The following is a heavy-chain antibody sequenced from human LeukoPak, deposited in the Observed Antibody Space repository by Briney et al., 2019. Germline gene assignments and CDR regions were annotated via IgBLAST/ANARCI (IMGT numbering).Heavy chain of an antibody. Sequence: ASVKVSCKASGYTFTSYYMHWVRQAPGQGLEWMGIINPSGGSTSYAQKFQGRVTMTEDTSTDTAYMELSSLRSEDTAVYYCATTRDQLLFQIDYWGQGTLLTVSS. CDR3: ATTRDQLLFQIDY. V-gene: IGHV1-46*01. J-gene: IGHJ4*02. CDR1: GYTFTSYY. CDR2: INPSGGST. D-gene: IGHD2-2*01.